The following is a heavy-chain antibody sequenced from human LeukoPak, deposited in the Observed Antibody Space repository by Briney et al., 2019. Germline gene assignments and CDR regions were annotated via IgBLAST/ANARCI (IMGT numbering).Heavy chain of an antibody. CDR3: TGDGEYCSSASCYAFDFYY. Sequence: GGSLRLSCAASGFTFSDYYMSWIRQAPGKGLEWVSDISTNSYTNYAASAKGRFTISRGNGKNSLYLLLNSMRAEDTAVYYCTGDGEYCSSASCYAFDFYYWGQGILVTV. J-gene: IGHJ4*02. CDR1: GFTFSDYY. V-gene: IGHV3-11*05. D-gene: IGHD2-2*01. CDR2: ISTNSYT.